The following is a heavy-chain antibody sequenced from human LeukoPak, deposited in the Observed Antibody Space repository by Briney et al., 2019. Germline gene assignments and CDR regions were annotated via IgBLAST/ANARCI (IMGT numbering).Heavy chain of an antibody. V-gene: IGHV5-51*01. CDR2: IYPGDSDT. J-gene: IGHJ4*02. CDR3: ARYSSSWYYFDY. Sequence: GESLKISCKGSGYSFTSYWIGWVRQMPGRGLEWMGIIYPGDSDTRYSPSFQGLVTISVGKSISTAYLQWRSLKASDTAMYYCARYSSSWYYFDYWGQGTLVTVSS. D-gene: IGHD6-13*01. CDR1: GYSFTSYW.